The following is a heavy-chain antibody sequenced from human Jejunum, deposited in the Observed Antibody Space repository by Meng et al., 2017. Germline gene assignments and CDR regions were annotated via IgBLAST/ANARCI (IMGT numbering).Heavy chain of an antibody. CDR2: ISGSGGST. V-gene: IGHV3-23*01. J-gene: IGHJ4*02. CDR1: GISFSSYV. CDR3: ARLIVVVAATPPD. D-gene: IGHD2-21*02. Sequence: EVQLLESGGGLLHPGYSLRLSFVVSGISFSSYVMTWVRQAPGKGLEWVAAISGSGGSTYYADSVKGRFTISRDNAKNTLVLQMNSLSPEDTAIYYCARLIVVVAATPPDWGQGTLVTVSS.